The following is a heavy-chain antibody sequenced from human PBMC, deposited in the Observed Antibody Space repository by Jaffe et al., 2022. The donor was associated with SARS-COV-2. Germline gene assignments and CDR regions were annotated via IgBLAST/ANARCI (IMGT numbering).Heavy chain of an antibody. D-gene: IGHD6-25*01. CDR2: ISSSSSYI. J-gene: IGHJ5*02. CDR3: ASLYSSGPNWFDP. V-gene: IGHV3-21*01. Sequence: EVQLVESGGGLVKPGGSLRLSCAASGFTFSSYSMNWVRQAPGKGLEWVSSISSSSSYIYYADSVKGRFTISRDNAKNSLYLQMNSLRAEDTAVYYCASLYSSGPNWFDPWGQGTLVTVSS. CDR1: GFTFSSYS.